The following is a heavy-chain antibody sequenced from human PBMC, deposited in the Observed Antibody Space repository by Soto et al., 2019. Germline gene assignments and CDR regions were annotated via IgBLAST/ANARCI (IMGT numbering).Heavy chain of an antibody. D-gene: IGHD2-2*01. J-gene: IGHJ6*02. CDR1: GYTFTGYY. CDR2: INPNSGGT. V-gene: IGHV1-2*04. CDR3: ARGGYYPAAIRLDYYYYVMDV. Sequence: ASVKVSCKASGYTFTGYYMQWVRQAPGQGLEWMGWINPNSGGTNYAQKFQGWVTMTRDTSISTAYMELSRLRSDDTAVYYCARGGYYPAAIRLDYYYYVMDVWGQGTTVTVSS.